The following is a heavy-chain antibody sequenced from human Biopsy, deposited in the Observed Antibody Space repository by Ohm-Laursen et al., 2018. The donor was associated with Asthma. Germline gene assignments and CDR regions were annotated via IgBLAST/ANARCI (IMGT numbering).Heavy chain of an antibody. J-gene: IGHJ4*02. CDR3: ARWGSFGFDY. Sequence: GTLSLTCAVSGGSIGTSTYYWGWIRQPPGKGLEWIASIYYSGNTYYNPSLKSRVSISLDTSKNQFSLRLTSVTAADTAVYYCARWGSFGFDYWGQGTLVTVSS. CDR1: GGSIGTSTYY. CDR2: IYYSGNT. V-gene: IGHV4-39*07. D-gene: IGHD7-27*01.